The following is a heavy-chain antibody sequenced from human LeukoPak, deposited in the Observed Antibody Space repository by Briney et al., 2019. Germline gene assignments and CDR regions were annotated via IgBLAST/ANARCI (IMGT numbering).Heavy chain of an antibody. CDR1: GYSISSGYY. J-gene: IGHJ6*03. CDR3: ARDPRILYCSSTSCQGDYYYMDV. CDR2: IYHSGST. D-gene: IGHD2-2*01. Sequence: PSETLSLTCAVSGYSISSGYYWGWIRQPPGKGLEWIGSIYHSGSTYYNPSLKSRVTISVDTSKNQFSLKLSSVTAADTAVYYCARDPRILYCSSTSCQGDYYYMDVWGKGTTVTVSS. V-gene: IGHV4-38-2*02.